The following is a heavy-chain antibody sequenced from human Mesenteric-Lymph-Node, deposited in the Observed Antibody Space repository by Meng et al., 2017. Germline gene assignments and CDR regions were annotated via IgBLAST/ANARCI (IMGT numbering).Heavy chain of an antibody. D-gene: IGHD3-22*01. V-gene: IGHV3-33*08. CDR1: GSPFSGFW. Sequence: VPVKWSGGVLVQPGGALSLYCAAAGSPFSGFWLHWVRKAPGKGLAWLAVIWYDGSNKYNAASVKGRFTISRDNSKNTLYLQMNSLRAEDTAVYYCESDTDYYDSSGPIDYWGQGTLVTVSS. J-gene: IGHJ4*02. CDR2: IWYDGSNK. CDR3: ESDTDYYDSSGPIDY.